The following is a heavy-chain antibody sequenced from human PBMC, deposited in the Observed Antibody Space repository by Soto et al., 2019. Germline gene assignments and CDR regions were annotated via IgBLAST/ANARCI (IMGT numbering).Heavy chain of an antibody. V-gene: IGHV1-8*01. CDR3: ARFMVRGVVYYYYYGMDV. CDR1: GYTFTSYD. D-gene: IGHD3-10*01. CDR2: MNPNSGNT. Sequence: ASVKVSCTASGYTFTSYDINWVRPATGPVLEWMGWMNPNSGNTGYAQKFQGRVTMTRNTSISTAYMELSSLRSEDTAVYYCARFMVRGVVYYYYYGMDVWGQGTTVTVSS. J-gene: IGHJ6*02.